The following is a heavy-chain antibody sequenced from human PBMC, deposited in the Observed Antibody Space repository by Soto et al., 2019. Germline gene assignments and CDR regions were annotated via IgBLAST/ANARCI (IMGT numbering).Heavy chain of an antibody. Sequence: QVQLVQSGAEVKKPGSSVKVSCKASGGTFSSYTISWVRQAPGQGLEWMGRIIPILGIANYAQKFQGRVTITADKSTSTAYMELSSLRSEDTAVYYCAREKSYAGRYYFDYWGQGTLVTVSS. J-gene: IGHJ4*02. CDR1: GGTFSSYT. V-gene: IGHV1-69*08. CDR3: AREKSYAGRYYFDY. CDR2: IIPILGIA. D-gene: IGHD1-26*01.